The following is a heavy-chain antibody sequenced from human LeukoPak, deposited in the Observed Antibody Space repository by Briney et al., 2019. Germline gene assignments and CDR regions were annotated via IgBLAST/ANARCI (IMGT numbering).Heavy chain of an antibody. CDR1: GFTFSIYA. J-gene: IGHJ4*02. D-gene: IGHD6-19*01. CDR3: AKDPGSSGSPY. V-gene: IGHV3-23*01. Sequence: GGSLRPSCAASGFTFSIYAMTWVRQAPGKGLEWVSTISGSGGNTKYADSVKGRFTISRDNSKNTLNLQMNSLRDEDTAVYYCAKDPGSSGSPYWGQGILVTVSS. CDR2: ISGSGGNT.